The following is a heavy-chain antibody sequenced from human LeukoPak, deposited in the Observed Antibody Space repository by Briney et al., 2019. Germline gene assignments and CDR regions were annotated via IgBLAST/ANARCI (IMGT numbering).Heavy chain of an antibody. CDR3: ARGQQLAPDAFDI. CDR2: IIPIFGTA. V-gene: IGHV1-69*05. J-gene: IGHJ3*02. Sequence: SVKVSCKASGGTFSSYAISWVRQAPGQGLEWMGGIIPIFGTANYAQKFQSRVTITTDESTSTAYMVLSSLRSEDTAVYYCARGQQLAPDAFDIWGQGTMVTVSS. D-gene: IGHD6-13*01. CDR1: GGTFSSYA.